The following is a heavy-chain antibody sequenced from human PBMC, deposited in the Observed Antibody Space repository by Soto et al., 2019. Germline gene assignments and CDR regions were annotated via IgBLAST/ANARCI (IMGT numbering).Heavy chain of an antibody. CDR3: ARDTTNWGLGIDY. D-gene: IGHD7-27*01. Sequence: QVQLQESGPGLVKPSQTLSLTCTVSGGSISSGDYYWSWIRQPPGKGLEWIGYIYYSGSTYYNPSLKSRVTTSVDTSKNQFSLKLSSVTAADTGVYYCARDTTNWGLGIDYWGQGTLVTVSS. J-gene: IGHJ4*02. CDR1: GGSISSGDYY. CDR2: IYYSGST. V-gene: IGHV4-30-4*01.